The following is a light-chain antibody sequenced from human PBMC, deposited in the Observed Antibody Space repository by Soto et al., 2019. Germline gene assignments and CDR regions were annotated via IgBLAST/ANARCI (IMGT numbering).Light chain of an antibody. CDR1: QSVSSN. V-gene: IGKV3-15*01. CDR2: GAS. Sequence: EIVMTQSPATLSVSPGERATLSCRASQSVSSNLAWYQQKPCQAPRLLIYGASTRATGIPSRVRGSGSGTEFTVPTSSLQSEDVAVYYCQQHNNWLWTFGQGTKVEIK. J-gene: IGKJ1*01. CDR3: QQHNNWLWT.